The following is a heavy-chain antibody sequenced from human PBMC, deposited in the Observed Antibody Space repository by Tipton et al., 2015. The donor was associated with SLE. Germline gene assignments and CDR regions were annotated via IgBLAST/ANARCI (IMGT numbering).Heavy chain of an antibody. Sequence: TLSLTCTVSGGSISSYYWSWIRQPPGKGLEWIGYIYYSGSTNYNPSLKSRVTISVDTSKNQFSLRLSSVTAADTAVYYCARTSGSHGNYYFDSWDQGTLVTVSS. CDR3: ARTSGSHGNYYFDS. D-gene: IGHD1-26*01. CDR2: IYYSGST. J-gene: IGHJ4*02. CDR1: GGSISSYY. V-gene: IGHV4-59*01.